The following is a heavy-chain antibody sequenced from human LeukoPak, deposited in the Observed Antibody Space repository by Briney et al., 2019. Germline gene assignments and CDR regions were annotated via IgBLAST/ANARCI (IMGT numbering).Heavy chain of an antibody. J-gene: IGHJ4*02. D-gene: IGHD4-17*01. CDR2: ISGGGGSS. V-gene: IGHV3-74*01. Sequence: GGSLRLSCAASGFTFSSSSMPWVRQAPGKGLVWVSPISGGGGSSISADSVKGRFTISRDNAKNTLYLQMNSLRAEDTAVYYCAKGGATVIDYWGQGTLVTVSS. CDR3: AKGGATVIDY. CDR1: GFTFSSSS.